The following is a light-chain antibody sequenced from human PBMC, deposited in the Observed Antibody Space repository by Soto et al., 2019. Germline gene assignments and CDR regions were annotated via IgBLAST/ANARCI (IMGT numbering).Light chain of an antibody. CDR3: SSYAGSNNYV. Sequence: QSVLTQPPSASGSPGQSVTISCTGTSSDVGGYKYVSWYQQYPGKAPKLMIYAVNKRPSGVPDRFSGSKSGNTASLNISGLQAEDEADYYCSSYAGSNNYVFGTGTKVTVL. J-gene: IGLJ1*01. V-gene: IGLV2-8*01. CDR2: AVN. CDR1: SSDVGGYKY.